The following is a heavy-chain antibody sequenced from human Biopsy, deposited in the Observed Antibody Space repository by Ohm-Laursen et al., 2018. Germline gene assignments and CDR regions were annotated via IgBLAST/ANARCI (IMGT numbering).Heavy chain of an antibody. CDR2: NIPILGTG. V-gene: IGHV1-69*06. J-gene: IGHJ1*01. CDR3: ATKLTGYFHH. Sequence: SVKVSCKAPGGTFSNYGVNWVRQAPGQGLEWLWGNIPILGTGNYAQKFQDRVTVAADTSTSTATMELLSLRSDDTAVYYCATKLTGYFHHWGQGTLVIVSS. D-gene: IGHD3-9*01. CDR1: GGTFSNYG.